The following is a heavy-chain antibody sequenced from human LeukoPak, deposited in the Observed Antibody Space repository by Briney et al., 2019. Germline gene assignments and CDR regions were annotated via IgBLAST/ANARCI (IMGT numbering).Heavy chain of an antibody. CDR1: GFTFNTYG. V-gene: IGHV3-23*01. CDR2: ISGRDSNT. CDR3: AKRSEYGGDSNYFDY. J-gene: IGHJ4*02. D-gene: IGHD2-21*02. Sequence: GGSLRLSCSASGFTFNTYGMSWARQAPGKGLVGVSAISGRDSNTYYADSVKGRFTISRHNSKNTLFLQMNRVRDEDQATYFCAKRSEYGGDSNYFDYWGQGTPVTVSS.